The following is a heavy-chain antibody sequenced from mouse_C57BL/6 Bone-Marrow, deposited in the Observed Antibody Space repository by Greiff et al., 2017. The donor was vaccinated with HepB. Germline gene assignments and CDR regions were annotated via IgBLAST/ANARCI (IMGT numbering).Heavy chain of an antibody. J-gene: IGHJ4*01. CDR2: IDPNSGGT. Sequence: QVQLKQPGAELVKPGASVKLSCKASGYTFTSYWMHWVKQRPGRGLEWIGRIDPNSGGTKYNEKFKSKATLTVDKPSSTAYMQLSSLTSEDSAVYYCARVAYYGNFRGYAMDYWGQGTSVTVSS. CDR1: GYTFTSYW. CDR3: ARVAYYGNFRGYAMDY. D-gene: IGHD2-1*01. V-gene: IGHV1-72*01.